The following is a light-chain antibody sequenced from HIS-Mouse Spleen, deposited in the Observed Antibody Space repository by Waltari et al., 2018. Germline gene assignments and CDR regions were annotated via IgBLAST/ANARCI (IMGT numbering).Light chain of an antibody. CDR2: GAS. CDR3: HQYGSSPLT. CDR1: QSVSSSY. J-gene: IGKJ4*01. V-gene: IGKV3-20*01. Sequence: EIVLTQSPGTLSLSPGDRATLSCRASQSVSSSYLAWYQQKPGQAPRVLIYGASSRATGIPDRFSGSGSGTDFTLTISRLEPEDFAVYYCHQYGSSPLTFGGGTKVEIK.